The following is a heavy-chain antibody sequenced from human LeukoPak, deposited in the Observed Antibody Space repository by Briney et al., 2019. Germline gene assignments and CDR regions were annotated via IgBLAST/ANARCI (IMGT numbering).Heavy chain of an antibody. CDR1: GFTFSTYA. J-gene: IGHJ4*02. V-gene: IGHV3-23*01. CDR2: ISGSGGST. CDR3: ARVVRGDAYNYDY. D-gene: IGHD5-24*01. Sequence: PGGSLRLSCAASGFTFSTYAMTWVRQAPGKGLEWVSGISGSGGSTYYTDSVKGRFTISRDSSKNTLYLQMNSLRAEDTAVYYCARVVRGDAYNYDYWGRGTRVTVSS.